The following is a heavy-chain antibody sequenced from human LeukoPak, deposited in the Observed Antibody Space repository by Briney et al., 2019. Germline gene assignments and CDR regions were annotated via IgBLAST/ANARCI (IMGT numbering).Heavy chain of an antibody. CDR3: ARVSECSGGSCSYYYFYY. Sequence: GASVKVSCKASGYTFTSYDINWMRHATGQGLEWMGWMNPNSGNTGYAQKFQGRVTMTRNTSISTAYMELSSLRSEDTAVYYCARVSECSGGSCSYYYFYYWGQGTLVTVSS. J-gene: IGHJ4*02. D-gene: IGHD2-15*01. CDR2: MNPNSGNT. V-gene: IGHV1-8*01. CDR1: GYTFTSYD.